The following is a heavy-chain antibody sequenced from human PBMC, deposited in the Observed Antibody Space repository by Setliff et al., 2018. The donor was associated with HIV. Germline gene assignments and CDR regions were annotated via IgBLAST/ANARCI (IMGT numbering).Heavy chain of an antibody. V-gene: IGHV4-61*02. D-gene: IGHD3-3*01. CDR2: IYTTGST. J-gene: IGHJ6*03. CDR1: GGSINSGSYY. Sequence: PSETLSLTCTVSGGSINSGSYYWSWIRQPAGKGLEWIGRIYTTGSTNYNPSLKSRVSISLDTSKNHFSLRLSSVTAADTAVYFCARGLSIFGVATPGFYSFMDVWGKGTTVTVSS. CDR3: ARGLSIFGVATPGFYSFMDV.